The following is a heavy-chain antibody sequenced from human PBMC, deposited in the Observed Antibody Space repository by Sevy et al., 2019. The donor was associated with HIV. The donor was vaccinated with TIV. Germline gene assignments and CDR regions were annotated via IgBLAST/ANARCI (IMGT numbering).Heavy chain of an antibody. D-gene: IGHD2-2*01. CDR3: AEGGGDIVVVPAAIFYYYYMDV. Sequence: GGSLRLSCAASGFTFSSYGMHWVRQAPGKGLEWVAFIRYDGSNKYYADSVKGRFTISRDNSKNTLYLQMNSLRAEDTAGEYCAEGGGDIVVVPAAIFYYYYMDVWGKGTTVTVSS. CDR2: IRYDGSNK. J-gene: IGHJ6*03. CDR1: GFTFSSYG. V-gene: IGHV3-30*02.